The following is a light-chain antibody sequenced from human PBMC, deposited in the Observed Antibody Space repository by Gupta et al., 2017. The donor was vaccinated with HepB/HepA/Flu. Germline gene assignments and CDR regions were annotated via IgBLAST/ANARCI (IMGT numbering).Light chain of an antibody. Sequence: QSVLTQTPSASGTPGLRVTISCSGSSSNIGTNTVHWYPPPPGTAPQLVIYNNTQRPSGVPDRFSGSKSGTSASMAISGLQAEDEADYYCAALDDSLNGPLFGGGTKLTVL. CDR3: AALDDSLNGPL. V-gene: IGLV1-44*01. J-gene: IGLJ2*01. CDR1: SSNIGTNT. CDR2: NNT.